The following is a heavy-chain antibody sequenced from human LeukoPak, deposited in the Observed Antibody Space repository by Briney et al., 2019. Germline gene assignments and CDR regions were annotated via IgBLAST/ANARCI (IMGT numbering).Heavy chain of an antibody. D-gene: IGHD5-18*01. J-gene: IGHJ5*02. CDR1: GGSISSYY. Sequence: SETLSLTCTVSGGSISSYYWSWIRQPAGKGLEWTGRIYTSGSTNYNPSLKSRVTMSVDTSKNQFSLKLSSVTAADTAVYYCARDLNVDTGGWFDPWGQGTLVTVSS. CDR2: IYTSGST. V-gene: IGHV4-4*07. CDR3: ARDLNVDTGGWFDP.